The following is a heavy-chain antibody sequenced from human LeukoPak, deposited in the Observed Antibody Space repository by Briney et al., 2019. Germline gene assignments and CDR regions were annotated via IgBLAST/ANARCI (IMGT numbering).Heavy chain of an antibody. CDR3: ARGRRDGYNPSFDY. CDR1: GFTFSDYY. V-gene: IGHV3-11*06. Sequence: GGSLRLSCAASGFTFSDYYTSWIRQAPGKGLEWVSYTSSSSSYTNYADSVKGRFTISRDNAKNSLYLQMNSLRAEDTAVYYCARGRRDGYNPSFDYWGQGTLVTVSS. J-gene: IGHJ4*02. CDR2: TSSSSSYT. D-gene: IGHD5-24*01.